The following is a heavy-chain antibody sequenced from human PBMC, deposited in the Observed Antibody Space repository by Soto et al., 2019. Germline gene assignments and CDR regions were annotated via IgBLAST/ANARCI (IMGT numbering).Heavy chain of an antibody. D-gene: IGHD3-3*01. CDR2: TNPNSGGT. CDR1: GYTFTGYY. CDR3: ARDKTTIFGVVIARNTVSYGMDV. V-gene: IGHV1-2*04. Sequence: ASVKVSCKASGYTFTGYYMHWVRQAPGQGLEWMGWTNPNSGGTNYAQKFQGWVTMTRATSISTAYMELSRLRSDDTAVYYCARDKTTIFGVVIARNTVSYGMDVWGQGTTVTVSS. J-gene: IGHJ6*02.